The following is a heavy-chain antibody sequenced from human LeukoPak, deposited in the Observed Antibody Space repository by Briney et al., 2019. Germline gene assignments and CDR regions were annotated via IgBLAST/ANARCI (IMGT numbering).Heavy chain of an antibody. CDR1: GFTFSSYG. J-gene: IGHJ4*02. CDR3: AKDGGVVAATRDVTY. V-gene: IGHV3-23*01. Sequence: GGSLRLSCAASGFTFSSYGMSWVRQAPGKGLEWVSAISGSGGSTYYADSVKGRFTISRDNSKNTLYLQMNSLRAEDTAVYYCAKDGGVVAATRDVTYWGQGTLVTVSS. D-gene: IGHD2-15*01. CDR2: ISGSGGST.